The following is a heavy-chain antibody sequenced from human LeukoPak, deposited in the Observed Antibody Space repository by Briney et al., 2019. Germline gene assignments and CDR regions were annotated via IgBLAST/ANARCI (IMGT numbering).Heavy chain of an antibody. CDR1: GGSISSSSYY. Sequence: PSETLSLTCTVSGGSISSSSYYWGWIRQPPGKGLEWIGSIYYSGSTYYNPSLKRRVTISVDTSKNQFSLKLSSVTAADTAVYYCARSRRVRGIDYWGQGTLVTVSS. V-gene: IGHV4-39*07. CDR2: IYYSGST. CDR3: ARSRRVRGIDY. J-gene: IGHJ4*02. D-gene: IGHD3-10*01.